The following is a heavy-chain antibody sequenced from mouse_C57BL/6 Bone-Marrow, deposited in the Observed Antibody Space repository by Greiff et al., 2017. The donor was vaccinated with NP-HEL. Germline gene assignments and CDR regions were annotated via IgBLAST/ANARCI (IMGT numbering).Heavy chain of an antibody. V-gene: IGHV1-55*01. CDR3: APHYYGSSSYYAMDY. Sequence: VQLQQPGAELVKPGASVKMSCKASGYTFTSYWITWVKQRPGQGLEWIGDIYPSSGSTNYNEKFKSKATLTVDTSSSTAYMQLSSLTSEDSAVYYCAPHYYGSSSYYAMDYWGQGTSVTVSS. CDR1: GYTFTSYW. J-gene: IGHJ4*01. D-gene: IGHD1-1*01. CDR2: IYPSSGST.